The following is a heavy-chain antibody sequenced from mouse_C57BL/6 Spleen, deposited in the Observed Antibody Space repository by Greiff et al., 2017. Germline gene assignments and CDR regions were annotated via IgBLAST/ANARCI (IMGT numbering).Heavy chain of an antibody. CDR2: IWRGGST. J-gene: IGHJ1*03. Sequence: VHLVESGPGLVQPSQSLSITCTVSGFSLTSYGVHWVRQSPGKGLEWLGVIWRGGSTDYNAAFISRLSISKDNSKSQVFFKMNSLQADDTAIYYCSYGNYDWYFDGWGTGTTVTVSS. D-gene: IGHD2-10*02. CDR1: GFSLTSYG. CDR3: SYGNYDWYFDG. V-gene: IGHV2-2*01.